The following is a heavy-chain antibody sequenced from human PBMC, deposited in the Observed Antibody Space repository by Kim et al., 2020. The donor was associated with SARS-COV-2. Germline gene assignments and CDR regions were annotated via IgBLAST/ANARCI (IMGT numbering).Heavy chain of an antibody. Sequence: GGSLRLSCAASGFTFSSYAMHWVRQAPGKGLEWVAVISYDGSNKYYADSVKGRFTISRDNSKNTLYLQMNSLRAEDTAVYYCARGDLSYDDYTPFDYWGQGTLVTVSS. V-gene: IGHV3-30-3*01. J-gene: IGHJ4*02. CDR1: GFTFSSYA. D-gene: IGHD4-17*01. CDR2: ISYDGSNK. CDR3: ARGDLSYDDYTPFDY.